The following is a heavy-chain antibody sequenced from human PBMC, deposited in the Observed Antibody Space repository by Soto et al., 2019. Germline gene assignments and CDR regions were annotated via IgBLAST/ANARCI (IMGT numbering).Heavy chain of an antibody. CDR3: ASGGDASGHHAFDV. V-gene: IGHV1-69*06. D-gene: IGHD6-19*01. J-gene: IGHJ3*01. Sequence: SVKVSFKASGGTFSSYAISWLRQAPGQGLEWMGGIIPIFGTANYAQKFQGRVTITADKSTSTAYLQWSSLKASDTAMYYCASGGDASGHHAFDVWGLGTMVTVSS. CDR2: IIPIFGTA. CDR1: GGTFSSYA.